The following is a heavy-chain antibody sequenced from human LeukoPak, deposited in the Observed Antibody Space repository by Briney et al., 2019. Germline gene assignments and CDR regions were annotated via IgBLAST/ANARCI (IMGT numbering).Heavy chain of an antibody. Sequence: GGSLRLSCAASGFTFDGYGMHWVRQAPGKGLEWVAFIRHDGSNKYYADSVKGRFTISRDNSKNTLSLQMNSLRPEDTAVYYCGRDLASGYSYGVDYWGQGTLVTVSS. CDR2: IRHDGSNK. CDR1: GFTFDGYG. CDR3: GRDLASGYSYGVDY. J-gene: IGHJ4*02. D-gene: IGHD5-18*01. V-gene: IGHV3-30*02.